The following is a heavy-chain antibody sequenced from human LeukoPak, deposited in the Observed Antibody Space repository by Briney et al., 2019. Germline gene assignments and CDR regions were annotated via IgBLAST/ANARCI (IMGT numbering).Heavy chain of an antibody. V-gene: IGHV1-2*06. D-gene: IGHD6-19*01. Sequence: ASVKVSCKASGYTLTSYGISWVRQAPGQGLEWMGRINPNSGGTNYAQKFQGRVTMTRDTSISTAYMELSRLRSDDTAVYYCARAVAAPKETSFDYWGQGTLVTVSS. CDR3: ARAVAAPKETSFDY. CDR2: INPNSGGT. J-gene: IGHJ4*02. CDR1: GYTLTSYG.